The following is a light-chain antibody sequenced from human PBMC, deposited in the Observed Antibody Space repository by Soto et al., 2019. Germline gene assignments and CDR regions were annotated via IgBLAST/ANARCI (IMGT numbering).Light chain of an antibody. V-gene: IGLV2-14*01. J-gene: IGLJ1*01. CDR1: NSDVGIYDF. CDR3: IAYTSDDVRYV. CDR2: EVS. Sequence: QSALTQPASVSGTPGQSITISCTGSNSDVGIYDFVSWYQHHPGRAPKLIVSEVSHRPSGVSNRFSGSKSGNTDSLTISGLQSEDEAYYYCIAYTSDDVRYVFGTGTKLTVL.